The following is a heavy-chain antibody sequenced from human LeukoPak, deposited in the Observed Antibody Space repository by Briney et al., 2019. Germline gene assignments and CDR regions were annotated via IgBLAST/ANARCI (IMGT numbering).Heavy chain of an antibody. CDR2: ISAYNGNT. J-gene: IGHJ6*02. V-gene: IGHV1-18*01. CDR3: AREDRPGIAAAGYGMDV. Sequence: GASVKVSCKASGYTFTSYGISWVRQAPGQGLEWMGWISAYNGNTNYAQKLQGRVTMTTDTSTSTAYMELRSLRSDDTAVYYCAREDRPGIAAAGYGMDVWGQGTTVTVSS. D-gene: IGHD6-13*01. CDR1: GYTFTSYG.